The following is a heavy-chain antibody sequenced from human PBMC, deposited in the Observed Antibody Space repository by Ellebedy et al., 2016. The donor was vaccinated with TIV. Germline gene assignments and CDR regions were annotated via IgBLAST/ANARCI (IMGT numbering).Heavy chain of an antibody. V-gene: IGHV3-11*01. CDR1: GFTFSDYY. D-gene: IGHD3-10*01. J-gene: IGHJ4*02. CDR3: AGSGLLPFGSFHPPR. CDR2: ISSSGSTI. Sequence: GESLKISXAASGFTFSDYYMSWIRQAPGKGLEWVSYISSSGSTIYYADSVKGRFTISRDNAKNSLYLQMNSLRAEDTAVYYCAGSGLLPFGSFHPPRWGQGTLVTVSS.